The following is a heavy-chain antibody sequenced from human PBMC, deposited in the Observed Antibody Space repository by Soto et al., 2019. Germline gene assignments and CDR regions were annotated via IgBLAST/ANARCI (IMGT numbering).Heavy chain of an antibody. J-gene: IGHJ5*02. CDR3: ARSCHKECWFDP. Sequence: QVQLQESGPGLVKPSETLSLSCTVSNGSISNYYWNWIRRPAGKGLEWIGRVYSSGSASYNPSLRSRVTMSADTSKNQFSLKLNSVTAADTAVYYCARSCHKECWFDPWGQGTMVTVSS. CDR2: VYSSGSA. CDR1: NGSISNYY. D-gene: IGHD2-2*02. V-gene: IGHV4-4*07.